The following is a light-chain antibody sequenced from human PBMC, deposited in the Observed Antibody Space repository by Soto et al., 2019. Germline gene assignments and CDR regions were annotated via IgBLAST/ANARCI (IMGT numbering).Light chain of an antibody. Sequence: RLTQSPSSLSASVGDTVTISCRASQDISTYLAWYQQKPGKAPTLLIFGASSLHNGVPPRFAGSGSGSEFTLTINRLQPDDFATYFCQQYHNYPWTFGQGTKVEIK. CDR3: QQYHNYPWT. J-gene: IGKJ1*01. CDR1: QDISTY. V-gene: IGKV1-5*01. CDR2: GAS.